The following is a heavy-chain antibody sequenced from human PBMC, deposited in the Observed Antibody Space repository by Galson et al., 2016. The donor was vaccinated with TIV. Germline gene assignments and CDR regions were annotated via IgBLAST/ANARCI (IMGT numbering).Heavy chain of an antibody. CDR3: IRDLGRLRDF. CDR2: IDPTYGGT. Sequence: SCKASGNIFTRDYVHWVRRAPGQGLEWMGVIDPTYGGTTFAQKFQALVTMTRDTSTSTVYMEVSGLKSDGTAVYYCIRDLGRLRDFWGQGTLVTVSS. CDR1: GNIFTRDY. D-gene: IGHD7-27*01. V-gene: IGHV1-46*03. J-gene: IGHJ4*02.